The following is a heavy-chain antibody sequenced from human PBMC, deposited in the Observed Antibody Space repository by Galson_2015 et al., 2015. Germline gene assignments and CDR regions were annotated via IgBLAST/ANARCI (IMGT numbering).Heavy chain of an antibody. CDR3: ARRGGENGELDY. CDR2: TYYRSKWYN. CDR1: GDSVSSNSAA. V-gene: IGHV6-1*01. D-gene: IGHD2-21*01. J-gene: IGHJ4*02. Sequence: CAISGDSVSSNSAAWNWIRQSPSRGLEWLGRTYYRSKWYNDYAVSVKSRITINSDTSKNQFSLQLTSVTPEDTAVYYCARRGGENGELDYWGQGTLVTVSS.